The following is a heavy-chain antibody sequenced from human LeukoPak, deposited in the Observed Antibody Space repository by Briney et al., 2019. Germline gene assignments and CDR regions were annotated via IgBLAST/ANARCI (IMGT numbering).Heavy chain of an antibody. Sequence: SETLSLTCTVSGGSISSSSYYWGWIRQPPGKGLEWIGSIYYSGSTYYNPSLKSRVTISVDTSKNQFSLKLSSVTAADTAVYYCASSNMVRGVITKNAFDIWGQGTMVTVSS. CDR3: ASSNMVRGVITKNAFDI. CDR2: IYYSGST. J-gene: IGHJ3*02. V-gene: IGHV4-39*07. D-gene: IGHD3-10*01. CDR1: GGSISSSSYY.